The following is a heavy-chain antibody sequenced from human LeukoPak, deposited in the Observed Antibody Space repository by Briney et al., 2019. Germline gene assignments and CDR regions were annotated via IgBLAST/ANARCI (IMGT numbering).Heavy chain of an antibody. V-gene: IGHV3-30-3*01. CDR3: ASSINYYDSSGYPVDAFDI. CDR1: GFTFSCYA. D-gene: IGHD3-22*01. Sequence: PGRSLRLSCAASGFTFSCYAMHWVRQAPGKGLEWVAVISYDGSNKYYADSVKGRFTISRDNSKNTLYLQMNSLRAEDTAVYYCASSINYYDSSGYPVDAFDIWGQGTMVTVSS. CDR2: ISYDGSNK. J-gene: IGHJ3*02.